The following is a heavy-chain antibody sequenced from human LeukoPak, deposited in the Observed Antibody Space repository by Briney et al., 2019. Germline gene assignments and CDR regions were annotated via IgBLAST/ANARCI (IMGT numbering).Heavy chain of an antibody. D-gene: IGHD3-16*01. V-gene: IGHV3-64*01. CDR2: ISSNGGST. J-gene: IGHJ4*02. CDR1: GFTFSSYA. Sequence: HPGGSLRLSCAASGFTFSSYAMHWVRQAPGKGLEYVSAISSNGGSTYYANSVKGRFTISRDNSKNTLYLQVNSLRAEDTAVYYCTRVTNGGDYFDYWGQGTLVTVSS. CDR3: TRVTNGGDYFDY.